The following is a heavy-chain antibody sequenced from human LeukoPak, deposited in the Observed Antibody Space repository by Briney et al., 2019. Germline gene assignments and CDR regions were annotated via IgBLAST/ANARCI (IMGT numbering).Heavy chain of an antibody. CDR2: ISSSGSTI. V-gene: IGHV3-48*03. J-gene: IGHJ1*01. Sequence: GGSLRLSYAASGFTFSSYEMNWVRQAPGKGLEWVSYISSSGSTIYYADSVKGRFTISRDNAKNTVYLQMNSLRVEDMAVYYCYGGNAEQWGQGTLVTVSS. CDR3: YGGNAEQ. CDR1: GFTFSSYE. D-gene: IGHD4/OR15-4a*01.